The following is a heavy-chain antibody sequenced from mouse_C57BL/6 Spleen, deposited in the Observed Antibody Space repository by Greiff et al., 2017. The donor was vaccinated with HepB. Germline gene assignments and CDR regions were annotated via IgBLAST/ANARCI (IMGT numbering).Heavy chain of an antibody. CDR1: GYTFTSYW. Sequence: VQLKQPGAELVKPGASVKMSCKASGYTFTSYWITWVKQRPGQGLEWIGDIYPGSGSTNYNEKFKSKATLTVDTSSSTAYMQLSSLTSEDSAVYYCARETGGYFDVWGTGTTVTVSS. J-gene: IGHJ1*03. CDR3: ARETGGYFDV. V-gene: IGHV1-55*01. CDR2: IYPGSGST.